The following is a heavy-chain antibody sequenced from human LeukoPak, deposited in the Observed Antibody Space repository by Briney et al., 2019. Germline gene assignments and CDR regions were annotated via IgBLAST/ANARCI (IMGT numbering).Heavy chain of an antibody. J-gene: IGHJ6*03. CDR2: IKTDGSIT. Sequence: GGSLRLSCAASGFTFINAWMHRVRQAPGKGPVWVSRIKTDGSITDYADFVKGRFTISRDNARNSLYLQMNSLRAEDTAVYYCAKEHSGYDFPGRDYYYMDVWGKGTTVTVSS. CDR1: GFTFINAW. CDR3: AKEHSGYDFPGRDYYYMDV. D-gene: IGHD5-12*01. V-gene: IGHV3-74*01.